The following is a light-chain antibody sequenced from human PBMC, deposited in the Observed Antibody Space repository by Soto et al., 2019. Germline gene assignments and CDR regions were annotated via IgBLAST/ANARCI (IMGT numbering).Light chain of an antibody. J-gene: IGLJ1*01. V-gene: IGLV2-14*01. Sequence: QSVLTQPASVSGSPGLSITISCTGTSSDVGGYNSVSWYRQDPGKAPKLMIYDVTNRPSGVSNRFSGSKSGNTASLTISGLQAEDEADYYCSSFTSSITYVFETGTKVTAL. CDR1: SSDVGGYNS. CDR3: SSFTSSITYV. CDR2: DVT.